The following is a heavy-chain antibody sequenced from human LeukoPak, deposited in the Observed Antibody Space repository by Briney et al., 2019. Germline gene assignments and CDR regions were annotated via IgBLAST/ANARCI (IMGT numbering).Heavy chain of an antibody. CDR1: GCSFTSYW. CDR3: ARFSRRFGELLDYYYYGMDV. J-gene: IGHJ6*02. CDR2: IYPGDSDT. Sequence: GESLKISCKGSGCSFTSYWIGWVRQMPGKGLEWMGIIYPGDSDTRYSPSFQGQVTISADKSISTAYLQWSSLKASDTAMYYCARFSRRFGELLDYYYYGMDVWGQGTTVTVSS. D-gene: IGHD3-10*01. V-gene: IGHV5-51*01.